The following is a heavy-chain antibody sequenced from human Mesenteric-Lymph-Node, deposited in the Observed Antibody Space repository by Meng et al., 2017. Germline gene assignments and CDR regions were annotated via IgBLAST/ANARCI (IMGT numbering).Heavy chain of an antibody. CDR1: GFTFSSYS. D-gene: IGHD4-17*01. Sequence: GESLKISCAASGFTFSSYSMNWVRQAPGKGLEWVSSISSSSSYIYYADSVKGRFTISRDNAKNSLYLQMNSLRAEDTAVYYCARDISRGTVSSDAFDIWGQGTMVTVSS. CDR3: ARDISRGTVSSDAFDI. V-gene: IGHV3-21*01. CDR2: ISSSSSYI. J-gene: IGHJ3*02.